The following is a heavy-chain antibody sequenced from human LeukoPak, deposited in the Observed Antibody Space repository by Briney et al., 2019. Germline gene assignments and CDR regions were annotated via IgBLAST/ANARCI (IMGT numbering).Heavy chain of an antibody. V-gene: IGHV3-23*01. CDR1: GFTFSSYV. D-gene: IGHD3-10*01. J-gene: IGHJ4*02. CDR2: ISNAGGTT. CDR3: AKDTPTRRGYFDY. Sequence: GGSLRLSCAASGFTFSSYVLSWVRQAPGKGPEWVSVISNAGGTTNYADSVKGRFTISRDNSKNTLYLQMNSLRAEDTAVYYCAKDTPTRRGYFDYWGQGTLVTVSS.